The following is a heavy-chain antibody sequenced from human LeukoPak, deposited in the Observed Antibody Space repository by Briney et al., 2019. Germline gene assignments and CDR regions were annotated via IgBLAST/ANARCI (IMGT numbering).Heavy chain of an antibody. CDR1: GYTFTSYD. CDR2: MNPNSGNT. V-gene: IGHV1-8*01. Sequence: ASVKVSCKASGYTFTSYDINWVRQATGQGLEWMGWMNPNSGNTGYAQKFQGRATMTRNTSISTAYMELSSLRSEDTAVYYCARVPITIFGVVMWRFDPWGQGTLVTVSS. CDR3: ARVPITIFGVVMWRFDP. J-gene: IGHJ5*02. D-gene: IGHD3-3*01.